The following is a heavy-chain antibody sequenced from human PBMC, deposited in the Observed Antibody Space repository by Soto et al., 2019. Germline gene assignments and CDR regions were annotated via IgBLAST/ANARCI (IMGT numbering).Heavy chain of an antibody. CDR3: ARQITISLGSAINWFDP. CDR1: GYSFTSYW. V-gene: IGHV5-51*01. J-gene: IGHJ5*02. D-gene: IGHD3-9*01. CDR2: IYPGDSDT. Sequence: GESLKISCKGSGYSFTSYWIGWVRQMPGKGLEWMGIIYPGDSDTRYSPSFQGQVTISADKSISTAYLQWSSLKASDTAMYYCARQITISLGSAINWFDPWGQGTLVTVSS.